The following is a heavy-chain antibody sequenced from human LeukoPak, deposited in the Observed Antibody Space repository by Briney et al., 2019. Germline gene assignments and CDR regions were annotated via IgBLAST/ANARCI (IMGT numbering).Heavy chain of an antibody. Sequence: PSETLSLTCTVSGGSISTYQWSWIRQPPGKGLEWIGRIGTSGQTNYNPSLNSRVTISRDMSGNLFSLRLTYVTAADTAVYYCARRRGNYGEGEFPNWGQGTLVTVSA. D-gene: IGHD4-17*01. J-gene: IGHJ4*02. CDR2: IGTSGQT. CDR1: GGSISTYQ. V-gene: IGHV4-4*09. CDR3: ARRRGNYGEGEFPN.